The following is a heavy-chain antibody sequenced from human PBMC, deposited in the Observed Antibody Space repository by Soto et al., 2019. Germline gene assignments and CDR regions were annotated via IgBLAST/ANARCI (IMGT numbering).Heavy chain of an antibody. J-gene: IGHJ4*02. CDR2: FDPEDGET. D-gene: IGHD6-6*01. Sequence: ASVKVSCKVSGYTLTELSMHWVRQAPGKGLEWMGGFDPEDGETIYAQKFQGRVTMTEDTSTDTAYMELSSLRSEDTAVYYCAPKGGGARPGEYYLDYWGQGTRVTVSS. V-gene: IGHV1-24*01. CDR1: GYTLTELS. CDR3: APKGGGARPGEYYLDY.